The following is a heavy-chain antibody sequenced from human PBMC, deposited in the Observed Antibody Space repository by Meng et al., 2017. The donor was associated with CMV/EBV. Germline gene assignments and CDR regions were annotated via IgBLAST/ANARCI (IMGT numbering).Heavy chain of an antibody. D-gene: IGHD6-25*01. Sequence: KGSCKAAGGTVSSYASSWVRQAPGQGREWMGGIIPIFGTANYAQKFQGRVTITADESTSTAYMELSSLISEDTAVYYCARGAAGSFDYWGQGTLVTVSS. V-gene: IGHV1-69*01. J-gene: IGHJ4*02. CDR2: IIPIFGTA. CDR1: GGTVSSYA. CDR3: ARGAAGSFDY.